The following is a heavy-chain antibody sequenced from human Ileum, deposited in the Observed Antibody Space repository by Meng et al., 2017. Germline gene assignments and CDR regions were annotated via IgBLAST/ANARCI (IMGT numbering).Heavy chain of an antibody. CDR2: TYYTSKWNN. Sequence: QDQVQQSGPGRGKASHTLSFPCATSGDNVPRSNTAWNWIRQSPSRGLEWLGRTYYTSKWNNDYAVSVRRRITINADTSKSQSSLHLNSVTPEDTAVYDCARGFWKSGFDSWGQGTLVTVSS. V-gene: IGHV6-1*02. CDR1: GDNVPRSNTA. J-gene: IGHJ5*02. CDR3: ARGFWKSGFDS. D-gene: IGHD3-3*01.